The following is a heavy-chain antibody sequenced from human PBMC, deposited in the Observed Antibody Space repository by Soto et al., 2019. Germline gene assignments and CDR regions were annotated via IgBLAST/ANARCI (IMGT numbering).Heavy chain of an antibody. Sequence: EVQLVESGGGLVQPGGSLRISCAGSGFTFSNYWMHWVRQAPGKGLEWVSRIDHDGPTDYADSVRSRFTISRDNAENTLYMQMNRLRPEDTAVYYCVRDSHGDYWGQGPLVKVSS. CDR1: GFTFSNYW. CDR2: IDHDGPT. J-gene: IGHJ4*02. V-gene: IGHV3-74*01. CDR3: VRDSHGDY.